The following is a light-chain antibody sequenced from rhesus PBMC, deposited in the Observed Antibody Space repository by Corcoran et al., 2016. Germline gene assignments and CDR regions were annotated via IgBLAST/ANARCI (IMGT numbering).Light chain of an antibody. Sequence: EIVLTQSPATLSLSPGERATLSCRASQSVSSSLAWYQQKHGQAPRLLIYDASSRATGIPDRVSGSWAGTDFTLPISSLGPEDVGVYYCQQYSNWPLTFGGGTKVELK. CDR1: QSVSSS. CDR2: DAS. CDR3: QQYSNWPLT. J-gene: IGKJ4*01. V-gene: IGKV3-35*01.